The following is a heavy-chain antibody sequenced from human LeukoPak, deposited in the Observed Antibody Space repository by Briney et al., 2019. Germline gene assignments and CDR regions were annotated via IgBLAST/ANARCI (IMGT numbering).Heavy chain of an antibody. CDR3: AGPEPDCSSTSCYMDV. Sequence: GASVKVSFKASGYTLTDYYMHWVRQAPAQGLEWMGWINPNSDGTNYAQTLQGRVTMTRDTSISTAYMKLSRLRSDDTAVYYCAGPEPDCSSTSCYMDVWGQGTTVTVSS. D-gene: IGHD2-2*01. J-gene: IGHJ6*02. CDR2: INPNSDGT. CDR1: GYTLTDYY. V-gene: IGHV1-2*02.